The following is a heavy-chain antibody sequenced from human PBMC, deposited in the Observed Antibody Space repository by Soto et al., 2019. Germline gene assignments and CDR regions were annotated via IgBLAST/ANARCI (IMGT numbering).Heavy chain of an antibody. CDR2: SSAYNGNT. D-gene: IGHD6-13*01. V-gene: IGHV1-18*01. CDR3: ARVIAAAADFDY. CDR1: GYTFTSYG. Sequence: QVQLVQSGAEVKKPGGSVKVACKASGYTFTSYGISWVRQAPGQGLEWMGWSSAYNGNTNYAQKLQGRVTMTPDTSTNTAYMELRNLRSDDTAVYYCARVIAAAADFDYWGQGTLVTVSS. J-gene: IGHJ4*02.